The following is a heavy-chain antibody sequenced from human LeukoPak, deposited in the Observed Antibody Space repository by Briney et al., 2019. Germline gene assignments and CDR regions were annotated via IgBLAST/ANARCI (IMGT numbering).Heavy chain of an antibody. V-gene: IGHV3-11*01. J-gene: IGHJ4*02. Sequence: GGSLRLSCAASGFTLSDYYMSWIRQAPGKGLEWVSYSSSSGTTIYFADSVKGRFAISRDNAKNSLYLQMNSLRAEDTAVYYCARRRDFIDYWGQGTLVTVSS. CDR1: GFTLSDYY. CDR2: SSSSGTTI. CDR3: ARRRDFIDY. D-gene: IGHD3/OR15-3a*01.